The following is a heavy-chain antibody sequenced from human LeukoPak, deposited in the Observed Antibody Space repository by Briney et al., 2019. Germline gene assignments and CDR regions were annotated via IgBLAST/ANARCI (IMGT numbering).Heavy chain of an antibody. D-gene: IGHD3-3*01. CDR1: GASISAYS. CDR2: IYYTGGT. CDR3: ASTDFWSGYYAFDI. J-gene: IGHJ3*02. Sequence: PSETLSLTCTVSGASISAYSGTWVRQPPGKGLEWIGYIYYTGGTKYNPSLKSQVTISVDTSNNQFSLKLNSVTAADTAIYYCASTDFWSGYYAFDIWGRGTMVTVSS. V-gene: IGHV4-59*01.